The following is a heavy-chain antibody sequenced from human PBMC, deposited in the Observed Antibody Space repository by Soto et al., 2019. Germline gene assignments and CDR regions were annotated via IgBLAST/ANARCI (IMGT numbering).Heavy chain of an antibody. Sequence: QLQLQESGPGLVKPSETLSLTCTVSGGSISSNTHYWGWIRQPPGKGLEWIGSVYNSGYTFHNTSLKSRVTISVDTTKNPFSLKLTSVTAADTAVYYCARQSEGMTTGGPSGWFDPWGQGTLVTVSS. V-gene: IGHV4-39*01. CDR1: GGSISSNTHY. D-gene: IGHD3-10*01. J-gene: IGHJ5*02. CDR3: ARQSEGMTTGGPSGWFDP. CDR2: VYNSGYT.